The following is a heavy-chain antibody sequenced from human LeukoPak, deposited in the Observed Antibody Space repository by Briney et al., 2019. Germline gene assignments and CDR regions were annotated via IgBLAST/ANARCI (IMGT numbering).Heavy chain of an antibody. CDR2: IYYSGST. V-gene: IGHV4-39*01. Sequence: KASETLSLTCAVSGASISGSGYYLGWIRQPPGKGLEWIGNIYYSGSTYYNESLESRDTISIDTSKNQFSLKLNSVTAADTAMYYCARIWRPHSSSYYYYYMDVWGKGTTVTVSS. J-gene: IGHJ6*03. CDR3: ARIWRPHSSSYYYYYMDV. CDR1: GASISGSGYY. D-gene: IGHD6-13*01.